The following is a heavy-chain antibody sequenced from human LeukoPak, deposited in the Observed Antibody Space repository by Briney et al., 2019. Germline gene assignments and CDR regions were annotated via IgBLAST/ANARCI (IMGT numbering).Heavy chain of an antibody. CDR3: ARASRGSSGSYYYYYGMDV. V-gene: IGHV3-74*01. CDR1: GFTFSSYW. Sequence: GGSLRLSCAASGFTFSSYWMHWVRQAPGKGLVWVSRINSDGSSTSYADSVKGRFTISRDNVKNTLYLQMNSLRAEDTAVYYCARASRGSSGSYYYYYGMDVWGQGTTVTVSS. J-gene: IGHJ6*02. D-gene: IGHD6-19*01. CDR2: INSDGSST.